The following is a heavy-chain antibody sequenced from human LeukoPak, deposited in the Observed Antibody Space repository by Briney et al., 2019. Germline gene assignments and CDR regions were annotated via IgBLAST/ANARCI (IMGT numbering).Heavy chain of an antibody. Sequence: GGSLRLSCAASGFTFSDYYMSWIRQAPGKGLEWVSYISSSGSTIYYADSVKGRFTISRDNAKNSLYLQMNSLRAEDTALYYCAKDILRSRSIAAYHYYYGMDVWGQGTTVTVSS. CDR2: ISSSGSTI. CDR1: GFTFSDYY. J-gene: IGHJ6*02. CDR3: AKDILRSRSIAAYHYYYGMDV. D-gene: IGHD6-6*01. V-gene: IGHV3-11*01.